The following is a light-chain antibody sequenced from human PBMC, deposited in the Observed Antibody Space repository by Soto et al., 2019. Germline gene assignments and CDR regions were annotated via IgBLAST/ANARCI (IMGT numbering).Light chain of an antibody. CDR2: DDS. CDR1: SVGSKS. CDR3: QVWDGIRDHRA. Sequence: SYELTQPPSVSVAPGQTATITCGGNSVGSKSVHWYQQRPGQAPVLVVHDDSARPSGITERFSGSNSGNTATLTISRVEAGDEADYFCQVWDGIRDHRAFGGGTKLTVL. J-gene: IGLJ2*01. V-gene: IGLV3-21*02.